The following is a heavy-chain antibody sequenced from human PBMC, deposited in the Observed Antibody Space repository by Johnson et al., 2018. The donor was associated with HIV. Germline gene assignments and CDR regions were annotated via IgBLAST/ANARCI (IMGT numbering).Heavy chain of an antibody. J-gene: IGHJ3*02. D-gene: IGHD2-21*01. Sequence: VQLVESGGGVVQPGRSLRLSCAASGFTFSSYGMHWVRQAPGKGLEWVAFIRYDGSNKYYADSVKGRFTISRDNSKNTLYLQMNSLRAEDTAVYYCAKSDVVVIPEGAFDIWGQGTMVTVSS. CDR3: AKSDVVVIPEGAFDI. CDR1: GFTFSSYG. CDR2: IRYDGSNK. V-gene: IGHV3-30*02.